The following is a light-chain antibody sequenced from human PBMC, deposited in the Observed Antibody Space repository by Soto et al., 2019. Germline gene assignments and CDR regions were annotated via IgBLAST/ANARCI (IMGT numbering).Light chain of an antibody. CDR2: AAS. J-gene: IGKJ2*01. CDR3: QQTYRPSYT. CDR1: QSINRF. V-gene: IGKV1-39*01. Sequence: DIQMTQSPSSLSASLGDRVTITCRASQSINRFLNWYQHQPGKAPRVLIYAASNLQSGVPSRFNGNASGTDFTLTISSLQPEDFATYFCQQTYRPSYTFAQGTTLEIK.